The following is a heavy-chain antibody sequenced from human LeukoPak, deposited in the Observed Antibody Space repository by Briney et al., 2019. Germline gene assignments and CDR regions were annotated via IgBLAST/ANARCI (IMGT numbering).Heavy chain of an antibody. J-gene: IGHJ4*01. CDR2: ITGHADKT. CDR3: ATRSCSCHNCGYFAH. CDR1: GFTFGDFV. Sequence: PGGSLRLSCAASGFTFGDFVMNWVRQAPGKGREWVSSITGHADKTYYADSVKGRFTVSRDNSKKTVYLQMDSLRADDTALYFCATRSCSCHNCGYFAHWGHGTLVTVSS. D-gene: IGHD1-20*01. V-gene: IGHV3-23*01.